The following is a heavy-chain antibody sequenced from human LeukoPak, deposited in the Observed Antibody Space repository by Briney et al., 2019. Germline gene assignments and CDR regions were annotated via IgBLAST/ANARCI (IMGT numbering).Heavy chain of an antibody. Sequence: GGSLRLSCAASGFTLRSHWMHWVRQVPGKGLVWVSRINNDGSSASYADAVKGRFTISRDNSKNTLYLQMNSLRAEDTAVYYCARGYYGSGSYLGYWGQGTLVTVSS. CDR3: ARGYYGSGSYLGY. D-gene: IGHD3-10*01. J-gene: IGHJ4*02. CDR1: GFTLRSHW. CDR2: INNDGSSA. V-gene: IGHV3-74*01.